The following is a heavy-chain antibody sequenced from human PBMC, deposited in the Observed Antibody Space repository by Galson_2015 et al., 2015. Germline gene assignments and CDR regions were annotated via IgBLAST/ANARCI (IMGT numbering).Heavy chain of an antibody. CDR1: GFTFSSYG. J-gene: IGHJ4*02. V-gene: IGHV3-33*01. Sequence: SLRLSCAASGFTFSSYGMHWVRQAPGKGLEWVAVIWYDGSNKYYADSVKGRFTISRDNSKNTLYLQMNSLRAEDTAEYYCARDIGKGYDILTDLDYWGQATLVTVSS. D-gene: IGHD3-9*01. CDR2: IWYDGSNK. CDR3: ARDIGKGYDILTDLDY.